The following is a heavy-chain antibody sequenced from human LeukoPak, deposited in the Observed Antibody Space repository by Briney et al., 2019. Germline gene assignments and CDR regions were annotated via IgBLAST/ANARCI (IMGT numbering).Heavy chain of an antibody. D-gene: IGHD7-27*01. CDR3: ARVSGEHRDC. J-gene: IGHJ4*02. CDR2: ISWNSGSI. CDR1: GFTFDDYA. V-gene: IGHV3-9*01. Sequence: GGSLRLSCAASGFTFDDYAMHWVRQAPGKGLEWVSGISWNSGSIGYADSVKGRFTISRDNAKNSLYLQMNSLRAEDTAVYYCARVSGEHRDCWGQGTLVTVSS.